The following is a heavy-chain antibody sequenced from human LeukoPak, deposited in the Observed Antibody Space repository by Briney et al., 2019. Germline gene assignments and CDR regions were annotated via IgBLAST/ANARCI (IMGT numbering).Heavy chain of an antibody. CDR2: IYPGDSDT. Sequence: GESLKISCKGSGYSFISYWIGWVRQMPGKGLEWMGTIYPGDSDTRYSPSFQGQVTISADKSIRNAYLQWSSLKASDTAMYYCARPYYYDSSGPEDAFDIWGQGTMVTVSS. J-gene: IGHJ3*02. CDR1: GYSFISYW. V-gene: IGHV5-51*01. D-gene: IGHD3-22*01. CDR3: ARPYYYDSSGPEDAFDI.